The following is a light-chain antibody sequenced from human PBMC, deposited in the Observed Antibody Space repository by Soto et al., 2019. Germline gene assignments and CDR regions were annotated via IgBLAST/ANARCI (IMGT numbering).Light chain of an antibody. Sequence: DLQMTQSPSSLSASVEDRVTITCRASQSISSDLNWYQQKPGKAPKLLISAASSLQSGVPSRFSGSGSGTEFTLTISSLQPEDFATFYCQQSNSAPFTFGPGTKVDI. J-gene: IGKJ3*01. CDR1: QSISSD. V-gene: IGKV1-39*01. CDR2: AAS. CDR3: QQSNSAPFT.